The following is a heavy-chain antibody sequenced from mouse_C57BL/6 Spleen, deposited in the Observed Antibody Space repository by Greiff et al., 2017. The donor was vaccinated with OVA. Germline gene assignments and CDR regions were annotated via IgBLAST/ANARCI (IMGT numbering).Heavy chain of an antibody. Sequence: EVKLVESGGGLVKPGGSLKLSCAASGFTFSSYAMSWVRQTPEKRLEWVATISDGGSYTYYPDNVKGRFTISRGNAKNNLYLQMSHLKSEDTAMYYCARWDYFDYWGQGTTLTVSS. CDR1: GFTFSSYA. D-gene: IGHD4-1*01. J-gene: IGHJ2*01. CDR3: ARWDYFDY. CDR2: ISDGGSYT. V-gene: IGHV5-4*03.